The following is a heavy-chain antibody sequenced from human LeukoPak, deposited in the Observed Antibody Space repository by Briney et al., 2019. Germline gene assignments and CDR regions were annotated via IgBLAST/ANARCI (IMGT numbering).Heavy chain of an antibody. D-gene: IGHD3-16*01. CDR3: ARVAGLPSYYYYMDV. V-gene: IGHV1-8*01. J-gene: IGHJ6*03. CDR1: GYTFTSYD. Sequence: ASVKVSCKASGYTFTSYDINWVRQATGQGLEWMGWMNPNSGNTGYAQKFQGRVTMTRNTSISTAYMELSSLRSEDTAVYYCARVAGLPSYYYYMDVWGKGTTVTISS. CDR2: MNPNSGNT.